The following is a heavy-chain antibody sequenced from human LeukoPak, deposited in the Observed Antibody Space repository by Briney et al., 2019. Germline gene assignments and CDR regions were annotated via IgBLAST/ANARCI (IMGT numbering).Heavy chain of an antibody. CDR1: VVTISSYH. CDR3: AEVYGSGSHPFDH. V-gene: IGHV4-59*01. Sequence: PSETLSLTCTVSVVTISSYHWNWIRQPPGKGLEWIGYINYSGSTKYNPSLKSRVTISVDTSKNHFSLKLSSVTAADTAVSYCAEVYGSGSHPFDHWGQGTLVTVSS. D-gene: IGHD3-10*01. J-gene: IGHJ4*02. CDR2: INYSGST.